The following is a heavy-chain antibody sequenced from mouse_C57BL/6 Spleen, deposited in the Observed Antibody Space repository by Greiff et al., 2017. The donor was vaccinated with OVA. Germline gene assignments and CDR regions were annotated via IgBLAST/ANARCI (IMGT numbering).Heavy chain of an antibody. CDR2: IYPRSGNT. CDR1: GYTFTSYG. J-gene: IGHJ2*01. D-gene: IGHD2-4*01. Sequence: QVQLQQSGAELARPGASVKLSCKASGYTFTSYGISWVKQRTGQGLEWIGEIYPRSGNTYYNEKFKGKATLTADKSSSTAYMELRSLTSEDAAVDFCARRGRDYGHFDYWGQGTTLTVSS. V-gene: IGHV1-81*01. CDR3: ARRGRDYGHFDY.